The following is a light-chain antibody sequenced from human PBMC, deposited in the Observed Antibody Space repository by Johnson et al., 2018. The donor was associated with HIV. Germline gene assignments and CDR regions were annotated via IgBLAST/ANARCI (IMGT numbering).Light chain of an antibody. CDR2: DNN. J-gene: IGLJ1*01. CDR3: GTWDSSLRVGF. Sequence: QSLLTQPPSVSAAPGQKVTISCSVSSSNIGNNYVSWYQQLPGRAPKLLIYDNNKLPSGIPDRFSGSKSGTSATLGITGLQTGDEADYYCGTWDSSLRVGFFGTGTKVTVL. V-gene: IGLV1-51*01. CDR1: SSNIGNNY.